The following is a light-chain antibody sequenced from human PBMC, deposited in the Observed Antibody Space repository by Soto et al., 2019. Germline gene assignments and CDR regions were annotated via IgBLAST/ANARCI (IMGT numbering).Light chain of an antibody. J-gene: IGKJ2*01. CDR1: QSVRDSY. CDR2: GVS. Sequence: IVLTQSPGTLSLSPGERATLSCRASQSVRDSYLAWYQQKPGQAPRLLMYGVSFRAAGIPDRFSGSGSGPDFTLIISRLEPEDFAVYYCQQYGSLFTFGQGTKLEI. V-gene: IGKV3-20*01. CDR3: QQYGSLFT.